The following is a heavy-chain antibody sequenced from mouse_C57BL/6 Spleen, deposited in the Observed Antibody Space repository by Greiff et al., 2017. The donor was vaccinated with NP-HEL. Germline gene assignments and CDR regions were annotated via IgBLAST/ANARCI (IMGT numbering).Heavy chain of an antibody. CDR1: GYTFTSYW. CDR3: AIWSMVKTGPLDV. CDR2: IDPSDSET. V-gene: IGHV1-52*01. D-gene: IGHD2-2*01. Sequence: QVQLQQPGAELVRPGSSVKLSCKASGYTFTSYWMHWVKQRPIQGLEWIGNIDPSDSETHYNQKFKDKATLTVDKSSSTAYMQLSSLTSEDSAVYYCAIWSMVKTGPLDVWGTGTTVTVSS. J-gene: IGHJ1*03.